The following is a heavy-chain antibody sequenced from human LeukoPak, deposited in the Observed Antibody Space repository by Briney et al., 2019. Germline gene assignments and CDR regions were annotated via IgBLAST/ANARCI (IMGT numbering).Heavy chain of an antibody. V-gene: IGHV3-33*08. CDR2: MWYDGSKE. Sequence: GGSLRLSCAASGFTFSDFDMSWVRQAPGKGLEWVAGMWYDGSKEDYADSVKGRFTISRDMSKNTLNLQMNSLRVEDTAMFYCARDLSFGSLDFRGQGTLVTVSS. J-gene: IGHJ4*02. D-gene: IGHD1-26*01. CDR1: GFTFSDFD. CDR3: ARDLSFGSLDF.